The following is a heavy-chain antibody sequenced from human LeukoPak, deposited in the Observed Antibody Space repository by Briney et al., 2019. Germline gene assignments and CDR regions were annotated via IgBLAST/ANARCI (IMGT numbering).Heavy chain of an antibody. CDR1: GFTFSSYW. D-gene: IGHD3-3*01. CDR3: AKVAYYDFWSDY. CDR2: INTDGSST. J-gene: IGHJ4*02. V-gene: IGHV3-74*01. Sequence: GGSLRLSCAASGFTFSSYWMHWVRQAPGKGLVWVSRINTDGSSTSYADSVKGRFTISRDNAKNTLYLQMNSLRAEDTAVYYCAKVAYYDFWSDYWGQGTLVTVSS.